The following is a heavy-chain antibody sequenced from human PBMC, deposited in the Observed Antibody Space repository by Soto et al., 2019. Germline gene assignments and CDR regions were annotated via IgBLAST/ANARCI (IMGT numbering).Heavy chain of an antibody. CDR1: GFTFSSYG. V-gene: IGHV3-30*18. Sequence: QVQLVESGGGVVQPGRSLRLSCAASGFTFSSYGMHWVRQAPGKGLEWVAVISYDGSNEYYVDSVKGRFTISRDNSTKTLYLQMNSLRAEDTAVYYCAKDAGGSSYFDSWGQGTLVTVSS. CDR3: AKDAGGSSYFDS. J-gene: IGHJ4*02. D-gene: IGHD1-26*01. CDR2: ISYDGSNE.